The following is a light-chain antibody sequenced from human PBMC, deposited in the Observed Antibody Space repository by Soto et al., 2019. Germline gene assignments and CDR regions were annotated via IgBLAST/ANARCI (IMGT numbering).Light chain of an antibody. CDR1: QSVSSSY. J-gene: IGKJ1*01. CDR2: GAS. CDR3: QQCGSSPRT. V-gene: IGKV3-20*01. Sequence: EIVLTQSPGTLSLSPGERATLSFRASQSVSSSYLGWYQQKPGQAPRLLIYGASSRATGIPDRFSGSGSGIDFTLTISRLEPEDFAVYYCQQCGSSPRTFGQGTKVEIK.